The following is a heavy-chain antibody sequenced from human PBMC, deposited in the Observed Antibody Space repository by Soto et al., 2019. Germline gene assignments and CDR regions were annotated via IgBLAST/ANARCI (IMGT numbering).Heavy chain of an antibody. CDR3: ARSYGELVSNYYYCGMDV. CDR1: GGSISSYY. CDR2: IYYSGST. V-gene: IGHV4-59*01. J-gene: IGHJ6*02. D-gene: IGHD6-6*01. Sequence: PSKTLSLTCTVFGGSISSYYWSWIRQPPGKALEWIGYIYYSGSTNYNPSLKSRATISVDTSKNQLALKLSSVTAADTAGYYCARSYGELVSNYYYCGMDVWGQGTTVTVSS.